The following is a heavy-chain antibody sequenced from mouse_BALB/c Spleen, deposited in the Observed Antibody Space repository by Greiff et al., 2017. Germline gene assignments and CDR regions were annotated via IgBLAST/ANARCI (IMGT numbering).Heavy chain of an antibody. V-gene: IGHV2-9*02. CDR3: AREGYGSSPAWFAY. Sequence: VMLVESGPGLVAPSQSLSITCTVSGFSLTSYGVHWVRQPPGKGLEWLGVIWAGGSTNYNSALMSRLSISKDNSKSQVFLKMNSLQTDDTAMYYCAREGYGSSPAWFAYWGQGTLVTVSA. J-gene: IGHJ3*01. D-gene: IGHD1-1*01. CDR1: GFSLTSYG. CDR2: IWAGGST.